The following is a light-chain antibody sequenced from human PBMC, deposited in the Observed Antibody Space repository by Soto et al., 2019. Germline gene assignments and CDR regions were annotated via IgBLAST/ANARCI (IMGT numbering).Light chain of an antibody. V-gene: IGKV3-20*01. CDR1: QSVSSSY. J-gene: IGKJ1*01. CDR2: GAS. Sequence: EIVLTQSEGTLSLSPGERSTGSWMASQSVSSSYLARYQQKPGQAHRLLIYGASSRATGIPDRFSGSGSGTDFTLTISRLEPEDFAVYYCQKYDDSLTWTFGQVIKVEIK. CDR3: QKYDDSLTWT.